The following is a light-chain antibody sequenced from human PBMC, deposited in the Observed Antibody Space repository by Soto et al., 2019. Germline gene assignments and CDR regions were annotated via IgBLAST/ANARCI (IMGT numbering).Light chain of an antibody. CDR2: GAS. CDR3: QQYGDWPPET. CDR1: QSVSRN. V-gene: IGKV3-15*01. Sequence: EVVLTQSPATLSVSPGDRATLSCRASQSVSRNLAWYQQIPGQAPRLLIYGASTRATGVPARFSGSGSATEFTLSISSLQSEDVAVYYCQQYGDWPPETFGQGTKLEI. J-gene: IGKJ2*01.